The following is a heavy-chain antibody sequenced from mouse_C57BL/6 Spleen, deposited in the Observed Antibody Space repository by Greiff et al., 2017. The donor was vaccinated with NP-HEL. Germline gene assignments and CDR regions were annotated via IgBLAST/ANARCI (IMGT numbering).Heavy chain of an antibody. CDR3: ARSPTVVGDYYAMDY. J-gene: IGHJ4*01. D-gene: IGHD1-1*01. Sequence: VQLQQSGPELVKPGASVKISCKASGYAFSSSWMNWVKQRPGKGLEWIGRIYPGDADTNYNGKFKGKATLTADKSSSTAYMQLSSLTSEDSAVYFCARSPTVVGDYYAMDYWGQGTSVTVSS. CDR1: GYAFSSSW. V-gene: IGHV1-82*01. CDR2: IYPGDADT.